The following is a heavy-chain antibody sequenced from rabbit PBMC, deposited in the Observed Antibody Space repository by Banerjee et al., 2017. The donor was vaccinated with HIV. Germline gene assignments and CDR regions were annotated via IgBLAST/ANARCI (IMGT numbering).Heavy chain of an antibody. J-gene: IGHJ6*01. CDR2: IWTGNSGNT. Sequence: EESGGDLVKPGASLTVTCKASGFSFSSGYDMCWVRQAPGKGLEWIACIWTGNSGNTVYASWAKGRFTISKTSSTTVTLQMTSLTAADTATYFCARDAGGDGYSNDLWGPGTLVTVS. CDR3: ARDAGGDGYSNDL. D-gene: IGHD7-1*01. CDR1: GFSFSSGYD. V-gene: IGHV1S40*01.